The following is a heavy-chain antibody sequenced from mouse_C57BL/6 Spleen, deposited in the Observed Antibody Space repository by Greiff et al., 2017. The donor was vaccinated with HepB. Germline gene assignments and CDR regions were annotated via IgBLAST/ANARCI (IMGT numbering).Heavy chain of an antibody. CDR2: IYPGDGDT. J-gene: IGHJ2*01. CDR1: GYAFSSSW. CDR3: ARGDDYDEYYFDY. V-gene: IGHV1-82*01. D-gene: IGHD2-4*01. Sequence: VKLQESGPELVKPGASVKISCKASGYAFSSSWMNWVKQRPGKGLEWIGRIYPGDGDTNYNGKFKGKATLTADKSSSTAYMQLSSLTSEDSAVYFCARGDDYDEYYFDYWGQGTTLTVSS.